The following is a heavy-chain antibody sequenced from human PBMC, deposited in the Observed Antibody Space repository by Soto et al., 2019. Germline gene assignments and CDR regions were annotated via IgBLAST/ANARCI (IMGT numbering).Heavy chain of an antibody. D-gene: IGHD2-2*01. Sequence: VGSLRLSCAASGFTFSRYAMSWVRQAPGKGLDWVSAISGSGHSTYYTDSVKGRFTISRDNSKNTLFLQMNSLTAEDTAVYYCAKDGSTTWNYYFDSWGQGILVTVSS. V-gene: IGHV3-23*01. J-gene: IGHJ4*02. CDR1: GFTFSRYA. CDR2: ISGSGHST. CDR3: AKDGSTTWNYYFDS.